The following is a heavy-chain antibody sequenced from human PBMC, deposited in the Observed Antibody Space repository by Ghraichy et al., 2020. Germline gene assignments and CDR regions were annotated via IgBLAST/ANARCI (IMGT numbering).Heavy chain of an antibody. CDR3: ARDRPPSNGWHSFDY. D-gene: IGHD6-25*01. V-gene: IGHV4-39*07. J-gene: IGHJ4*02. Sequence: SQTLSLTCSVSGDSISSSFYYWGWIRQPPGKGLEWIGSIYYSGTTYYNPSLKSRLTMSLDTSNNQISLKLTSVTAEDTARYYCARDRPPSNGWHSFDYCGRGTLVTVSS. CDR2: IYYSGTT. CDR1: GDSISSSFYY.